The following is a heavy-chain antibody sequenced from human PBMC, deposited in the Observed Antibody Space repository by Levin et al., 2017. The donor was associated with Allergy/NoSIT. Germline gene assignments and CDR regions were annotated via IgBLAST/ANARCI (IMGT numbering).Heavy chain of an antibody. V-gene: IGHV1-46*01. D-gene: IGHD2-8*01. J-gene: IGHJ4*02. CDR1: GFTFTDYY. Sequence: ASVKVSCKASGFTFTDYYIQWLRQAPGQGLEWVGIIIPSGGSTTYAQKFQGRVTMTRDTSTSTVYMELSSLKSEDTAVYYCARHTKGGDYWGQGTLVTVSS. CDR3: ARHTKGGDY. CDR2: IIPSGGST.